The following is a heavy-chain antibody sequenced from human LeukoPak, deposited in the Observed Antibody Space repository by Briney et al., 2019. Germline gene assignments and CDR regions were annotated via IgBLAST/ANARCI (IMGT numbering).Heavy chain of an antibody. CDR2: IYTSGST. CDR3: AGPYDYGDYGWVSGRQPVIDY. V-gene: IGHV4-61*02. Sequence: SETLSVTCTVSGGSISNTGCYWGWIRQPAGKGLEWIGRIYTSGSTNYNPSLKSRVTISVDTSKNQFSLKLSSVTAADTAVYYCAGPYDYGDYGWVSGRQPVIDYWGQGTLVTVSS. D-gene: IGHD4-17*01. J-gene: IGHJ4*02. CDR1: GGSISNTGCY.